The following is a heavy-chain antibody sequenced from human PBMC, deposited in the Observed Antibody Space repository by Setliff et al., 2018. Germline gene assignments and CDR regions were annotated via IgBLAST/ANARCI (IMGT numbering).Heavy chain of an antibody. CDR1: GYIFTNYW. CDR2: IYPGDSDT. D-gene: IGHD2-2*01. J-gene: IGHJ3*01. CDR3: TRHEDRNKCTSSSCYRGNDAFDV. Sequence: GESLKISCKASGYIFTNYWIGWVRQMPGKGLEWMGVIYPGDSDTRYSPSFQGQVTISADKSINTAYLQWSSLKASDTAIYYCTRHEDRNKCTSSSCYRGNDAFDVWGQGAMVTVSS. V-gene: IGHV5-51*01.